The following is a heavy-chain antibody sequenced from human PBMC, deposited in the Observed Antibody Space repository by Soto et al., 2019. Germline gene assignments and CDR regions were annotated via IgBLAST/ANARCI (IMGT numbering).Heavy chain of an antibody. V-gene: IGHV3-48*02. CDR1: GFTFSSNG. CDR2: ISGSGGTI. D-gene: IGHD6-13*01. J-gene: IGHJ4*02. CDR3: ERDRGQQLELT. Sequence: GSLRLSCVGSGFTFSSNGMDWVRQSPGKGLEWVSYISGSGGTIYYAESVKGRFTISRDNAKNSLFLQMHSLRDDDTGVYYCERDRGQQLELTRGQGTLVTVYS.